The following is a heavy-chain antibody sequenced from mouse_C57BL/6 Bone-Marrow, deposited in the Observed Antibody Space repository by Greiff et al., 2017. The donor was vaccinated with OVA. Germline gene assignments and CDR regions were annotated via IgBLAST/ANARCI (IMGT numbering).Heavy chain of an antibody. Sequence: QVHVKQPGAELVKPGASVKMSCKASGYTFTSYWITWVKPRPGQGLAWIGDIHPGSGSTNYNEKFKSKATLTVDTSSSTAYMQLSSLTSEDSAVEYCEKVPGGYFDDWGKGTTVTVSS. V-gene: IGHV1-55*01. CDR3: EKVPGGYFDD. J-gene: IGHJ1*03. CDR1: GYTFTSYW. CDR2: IHPGSGST.